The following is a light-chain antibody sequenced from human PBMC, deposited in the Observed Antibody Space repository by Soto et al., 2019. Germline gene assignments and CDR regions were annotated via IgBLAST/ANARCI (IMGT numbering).Light chain of an antibody. J-gene: IGKJ2*01. CDR2: DAS. V-gene: IGKV3-20*01. CDR1: QSVRNVY. CDR3: QKSGSSPRP. Sequence: EIVLTQSPGTLSLSPGERATLSCRASQSVRNVYLAWYQQKPGQAPRLLIYDASNRATGIPDRFSGSGSGTDFTLTINSLEPEDFAVYSCQKSGSSPRPFGQGTKLEIK.